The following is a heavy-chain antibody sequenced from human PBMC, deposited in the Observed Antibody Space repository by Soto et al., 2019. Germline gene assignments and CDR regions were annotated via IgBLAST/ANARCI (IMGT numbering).Heavy chain of an antibody. D-gene: IGHD3-22*01. Sequence: SVTLSRTCPVAGHSISSYYWSWIRQPPGRGLEWIGYIYYSGSTNYNPSLKSRVTISVDTSKNQFSLKLSSVTAADTAVYYCSRHKDSDYDSSGYTNWFDPWGQGTLVTVS. V-gene: IGHV4-59*08. CDR2: IYYSGST. J-gene: IGHJ5*02. CDR3: SRHKDSDYDSSGYTNWFDP. CDR1: GHSISSYY.